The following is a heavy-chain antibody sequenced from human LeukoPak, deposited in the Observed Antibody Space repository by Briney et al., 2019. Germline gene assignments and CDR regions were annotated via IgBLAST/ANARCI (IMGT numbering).Heavy chain of an antibody. CDR1: GGSIRSGSFY. J-gene: IGHJ5*02. CDR3: ARDQGGVVRGVIDWFDP. CDR2: VYYSGTT. V-gene: IGHV4-31*03. D-gene: IGHD3-10*01. Sequence: SQTLSLTCTVSGGSIRSGSFYWTWIRQHPGKGLEWIGYVYYSGTTYYNPSLKSRVSISIDTSKNQFALKLSSVTAADTAVYYCARDQGGVVRGVIDWFDPWGQGALVTVSS.